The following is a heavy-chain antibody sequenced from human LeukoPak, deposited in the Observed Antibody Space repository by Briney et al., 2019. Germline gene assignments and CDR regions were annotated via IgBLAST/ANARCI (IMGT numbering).Heavy chain of an antibody. CDR2: INHSGST. CDR3: ARESYSSSWYGDYFDY. Sequence: SETLSLTRAVYGGSFSGYYWSWIRQPPGKGLEWIGEINHSGSTNYNPSLKSRVTISVDTSKNQFSLKLSSVTAADTAVNYCARESYSSSWYGDYFDYWGQGTLVTVSS. D-gene: IGHD6-13*01. CDR1: GGSFSGYY. V-gene: IGHV4-34*01. J-gene: IGHJ4*02.